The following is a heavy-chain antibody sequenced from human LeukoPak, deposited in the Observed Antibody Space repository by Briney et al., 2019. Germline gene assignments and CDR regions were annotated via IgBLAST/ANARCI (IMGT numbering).Heavy chain of an antibody. V-gene: IGHV1-2*02. Sequence: GASVKVSCKASGYTFTGNYMYWVRQAPGQGLEWMGWINPNSGGTNYAQKFQGRVTMTRDTSISTAYMELSRLRSDDTAVYYCARALTGDRGGSFDYWGQGTLVTVSS. CDR1: GYTFTGNY. J-gene: IGHJ4*02. D-gene: IGHD7-27*01. CDR3: ARALTGDRGGSFDY. CDR2: INPNSGGT.